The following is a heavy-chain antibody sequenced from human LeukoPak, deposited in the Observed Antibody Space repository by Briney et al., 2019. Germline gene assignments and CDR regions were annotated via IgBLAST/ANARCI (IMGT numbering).Heavy chain of an antibody. CDR1: GFSFRSHW. D-gene: IGHD2-15*01. J-gene: IGHJ4*02. CDR3: ARSLGYSSGG. V-gene: IGHV3-74*01. CDR2: ISTDGTTT. Sequence: PGGSLRLSCAASGFSFRSHWMHWGRPVPGKGLVWVSHISTDGTTTNYADSVQGRFTISRDNAKDALYLQMHSLRVDDTAVYYCARSLGYSSGGWGQGTLVTVSS.